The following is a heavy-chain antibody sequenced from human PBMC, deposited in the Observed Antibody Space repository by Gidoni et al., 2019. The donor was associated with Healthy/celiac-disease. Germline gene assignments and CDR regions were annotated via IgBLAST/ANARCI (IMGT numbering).Heavy chain of an antibody. CDR3: ARDPGGLQPFDY. Sequence: VQLQESGPGLVKPSQTLSLTCTVSGGSISSGGYYWSWIRQHPGKGLEWIGYIYYSGSTYYNPALKSRVTISVDTSKNQFSLKLSSVTAADTAVYYCARDPGGLQPFDYWGQGTLVTVSS. V-gene: IGHV4-31*03. CDR2: IYYSGST. D-gene: IGHD1-26*01. CDR1: GGSISSGGYY. J-gene: IGHJ4*02.